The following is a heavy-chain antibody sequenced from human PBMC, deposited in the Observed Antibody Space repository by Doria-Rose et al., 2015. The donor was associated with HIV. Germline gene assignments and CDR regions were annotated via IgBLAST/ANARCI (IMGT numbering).Heavy chain of an antibody. Sequence: VQLVQSGGGLIQPGGSLRLSCAASGFTVSSNYMSWVRQAPGKGLEWVSVIYSGISTYYADSVKGRFTISRDNSKNTLYLQMNSLRAEDTAVYYCARDLPFETGSSSSGMDVWGQGTKVTVSS. CDR1: GFTVSSNY. J-gene: IGHJ6*02. CDR3: ARDLPFETGSSSSGMDV. D-gene: IGHD6-6*01. V-gene: IGHV3-53*01. CDR2: IYSGIST.